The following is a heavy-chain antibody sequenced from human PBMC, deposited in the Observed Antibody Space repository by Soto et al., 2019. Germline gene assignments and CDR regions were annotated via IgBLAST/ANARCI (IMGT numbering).Heavy chain of an antibody. Sequence: PGGSLRLYCAASGFPFSSYCMRWVRQAPGKGLEWVSVISYDGSNKYYADSVKGRFTISRDKSKTTLYLQMNSLRAEDTAVYYCAKGPTIFGVVITFDYYYGMDVGGQGTTVTVSS. D-gene: IGHD3-3*01. CDR2: ISYDGSNK. J-gene: IGHJ6*02. CDR1: GFPFSSYC. CDR3: AKGPTIFGVVITFDYYYGMDV. V-gene: IGHV3-30*18.